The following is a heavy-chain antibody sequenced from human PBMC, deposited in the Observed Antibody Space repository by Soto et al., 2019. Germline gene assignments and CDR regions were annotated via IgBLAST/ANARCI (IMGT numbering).Heavy chain of an antibody. CDR2: IIPILGIA. V-gene: IGHV1-69*04. CDR1: GGTFSSYT. Sequence: ASVKVSCKASGGTFSSYTISWVRQAPGQGLEWMGRIIPILGIANYAQKFQGRVTITADKSTSTAYMELSSLRSEDTAVYYCARDEGGSDYYDSSGYSPGAFDICAQGTMVTVSS. J-gene: IGHJ3*02. D-gene: IGHD3-22*01. CDR3: ARDEGGSDYYDSSGYSPGAFDI.